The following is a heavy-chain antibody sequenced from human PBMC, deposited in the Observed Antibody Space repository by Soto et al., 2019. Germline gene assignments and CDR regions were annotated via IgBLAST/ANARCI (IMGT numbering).Heavy chain of an antibody. J-gene: IGHJ6*02. CDR1: GGTFSSYA. D-gene: IGHD3-10*01. CDR2: ITPIFGTA. Sequence: SVKVSCKASGGTFSSYAISWVRQAPGQGLEWMGGITPIFGTANYAQKFQGRVTITADESTSTAYMELSSLRSEDTAVYYCAKDYYGSGSYSNPAPLDYYGMDVWGQGTTVTVSS. V-gene: IGHV1-69*13. CDR3: AKDYYGSGSYSNPAPLDYYGMDV.